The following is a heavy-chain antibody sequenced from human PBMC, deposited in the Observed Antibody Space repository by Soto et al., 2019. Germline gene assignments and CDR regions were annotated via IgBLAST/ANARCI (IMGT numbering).Heavy chain of an antibody. CDR3: ARGEDSSSTGYYYYYGMDV. Sequence: PSETLSLTCTVSGGSVSSGSYYWSWIRQPPGKGLEWIGYIYYSGSTNYNPSLKSRVTISVDTSKNQFSLKLSSVIAADTAVYYCARGEDSSSTGYYYYYGMDVWGQGTTVTVSS. D-gene: IGHD6-6*01. J-gene: IGHJ6*02. V-gene: IGHV4-61*01. CDR1: GGSVSSGSYY. CDR2: IYYSGST.